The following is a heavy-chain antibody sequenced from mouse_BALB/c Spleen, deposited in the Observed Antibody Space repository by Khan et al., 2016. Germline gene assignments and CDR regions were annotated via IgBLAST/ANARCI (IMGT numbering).Heavy chain of an antibody. CDR1: GYSITSDYA. J-gene: IGHJ2*01. Sequence: EVKLLESGPGLVKPSQSLSLTCTVSGYSITSDYAWNWIRQFPGNKLEWMGYISYSGSTSYNPSLKSRISITRDTSKNQFFLQLNSLTTEDTATYYCARWGPFDYWGQGTTLTVSS. V-gene: IGHV3-2*02. D-gene: IGHD3-3*01. CDR3: ARWGPFDY. CDR2: ISYSGST.